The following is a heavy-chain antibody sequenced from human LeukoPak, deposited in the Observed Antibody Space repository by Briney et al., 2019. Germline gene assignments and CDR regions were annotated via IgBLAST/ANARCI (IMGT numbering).Heavy chain of an antibody. CDR1: GFTFSGSA. CDR3: TTEGDY. CDR2: IRSRVNNYAT. J-gene: IGHJ4*02. V-gene: IGHV3-73*01. Sequence: GGSLRLYCAASGFTFSGSAMHWVRQASGKGLEWVGRIRSRVNNYATAYAASVKGRFTISRDDSKKTAYLQMNSLKTEDTAVYYCTTEGDYWGQGTLVTVSS.